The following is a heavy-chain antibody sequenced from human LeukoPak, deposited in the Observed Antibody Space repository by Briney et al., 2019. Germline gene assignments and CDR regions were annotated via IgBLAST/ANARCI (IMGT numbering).Heavy chain of an antibody. D-gene: IGHD3-22*01. CDR1: GGTFSSYA. J-gene: IGHJ4*02. Sequence: SVKVSCKASGGTFSSYAISWVRQAPGQGLEWMGRIIPILGIANYAQKFQGRVTITADKSTSTAYMELSSLRSEDTAVYYCARAESNYYDSSGYYNFDYWGQGTLVTVSS. V-gene: IGHV1-69*04. CDR2: IIPILGIA. CDR3: ARAESNYYDSSGYYNFDY.